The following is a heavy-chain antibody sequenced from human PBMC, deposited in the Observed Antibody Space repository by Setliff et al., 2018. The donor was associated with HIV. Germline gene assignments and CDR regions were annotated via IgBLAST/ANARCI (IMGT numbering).Heavy chain of an antibody. V-gene: IGHV1-18*01. CDR1: GYTFTSYG. CDR3: ARDLKYPRYGDLDY. CDR2: ISAYNGNT. D-gene: IGHD4-17*01. Sequence: GGLVKVSCKASGYTFTSYGISWVRQAPGQGLEWMGWISAYNGNTNYAQKLQGRVTMTTDTSTSTAYMELRSLRSDDTAVYYCARDLKYPRYGDLDYWGQGTLVTVS. J-gene: IGHJ4*02.